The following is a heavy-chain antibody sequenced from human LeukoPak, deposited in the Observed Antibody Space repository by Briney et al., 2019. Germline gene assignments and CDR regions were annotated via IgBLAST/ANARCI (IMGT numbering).Heavy chain of an antibody. CDR2: IYISGST. CDR1: GGSISSYC. CDR3: ARVRIFYGSGTYMDV. J-gene: IGHJ6*03. Sequence: SETLSLTCNVSGGSISSYCWSWIRQPAGKGLEWIGRIYISGSTKYNPSLKSRVTMSVDTSKNQLSLKLSSVTAADTAVYYCARVRIFYGSGTYMDVWGKGTTVTISS. V-gene: IGHV4-4*07. D-gene: IGHD3-10*01.